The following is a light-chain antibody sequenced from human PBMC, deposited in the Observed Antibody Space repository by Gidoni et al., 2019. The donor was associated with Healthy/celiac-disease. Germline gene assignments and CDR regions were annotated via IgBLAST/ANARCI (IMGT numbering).Light chain of an antibody. CDR3: MQALQTPT. V-gene: IGKV2-28*01. Sequence: EIVRTQYPLSLPVTPGEPASISCRSSQSLLHSNGYNYLDWYLQKPGQSPQLLIYLGSNRASGVPDRFSGSGSGTDFTLKISRVEAEDVGVYYCMQALQTPTFGQGTRLEIK. J-gene: IGKJ5*01. CDR2: LGS. CDR1: QSLLHSNGYNY.